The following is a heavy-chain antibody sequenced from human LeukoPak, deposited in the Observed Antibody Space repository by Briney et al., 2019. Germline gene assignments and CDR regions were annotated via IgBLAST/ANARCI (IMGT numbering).Heavy chain of an antibody. CDR1: GGSISSTNW. CDR2: ISLSGLT. CDR3: SRENGAFSPFGY. Sequence: SETLSLTCGVSGGSISSTNWWRWVRQPPGQGLEWIGEISLSGLTNYNPSLNSRVTVSLDKSKNQLSLNLTSVTAADTAVYYFSRENGAFSPFGYWGQGTLVTVPS. J-gene: IGHJ4*02. V-gene: IGHV4-4*02. D-gene: IGHD2-8*01.